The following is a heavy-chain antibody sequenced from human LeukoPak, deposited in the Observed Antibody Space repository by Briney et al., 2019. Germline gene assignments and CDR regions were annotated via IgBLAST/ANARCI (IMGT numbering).Heavy chain of an antibody. V-gene: IGHV3-21*01. CDR3: ARGWYDFWSGYYGL. CDR1: GFTFSSYS. CDR2: ISSSSSYI. Sequence: GGSLRLSCAASGFTFSSYSMNWVRQAPGKGLEWVSSISSSSSYIYYADSVKGRFTISRDNAKNSLYLQMNSLRAEDTAVYYCARGWYDFWSGYYGLWGQGTLVTVPS. D-gene: IGHD3-3*01. J-gene: IGHJ4*02.